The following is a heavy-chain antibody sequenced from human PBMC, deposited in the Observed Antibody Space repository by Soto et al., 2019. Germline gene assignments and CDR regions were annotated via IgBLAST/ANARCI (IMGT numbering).Heavy chain of an antibody. V-gene: IGHV4-61*01. Sequence: QVQLQESGPGLVKPSETLSLTCTVSGGSVSSGSYYWSWIRQPPGQGLEWIGYIYYSGSTNYNPSLKSRVTISVDTSKNQSSLKLSSVTAADTAVYYCARAGRYYYDSSGVDYWGQGTLVTVSS. CDR2: IYYSGST. CDR3: ARAGRYYYDSSGVDY. J-gene: IGHJ4*02. D-gene: IGHD3-22*01. CDR1: GGSVSSGSYY.